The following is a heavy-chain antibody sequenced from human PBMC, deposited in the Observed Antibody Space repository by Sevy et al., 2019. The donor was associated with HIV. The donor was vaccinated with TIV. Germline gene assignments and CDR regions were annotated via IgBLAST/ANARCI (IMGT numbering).Heavy chain of an antibody. V-gene: IGHV3-7*01. CDR1: GFTFSKYW. Sequence: GGSLRLSCAASGFTFSKYWMGWVRQAPGKGLEWVANIKQDAGQKYYVDSVKGRFTISRDNAKNSLYLQMNSLRAEDKAVYFCARDDGNYYFRYWGQGTLVTVSS. CDR3: ARDDGNYYFRY. CDR2: IKQDAGQK. D-gene: IGHD1-7*01. J-gene: IGHJ4*02.